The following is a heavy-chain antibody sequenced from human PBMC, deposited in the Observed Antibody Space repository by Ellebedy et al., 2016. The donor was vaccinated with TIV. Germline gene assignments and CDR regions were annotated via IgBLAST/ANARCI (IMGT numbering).Heavy chain of an antibody. CDR2: ISAYNGNT. V-gene: IGHV1-18*04. J-gene: IGHJ6*02. Sequence: AASVKVSCKASGYTFTSYGISWVRQAPGQGLEWMGWISAYNGNTNYAQKLQGRVTMTTDTSTSTAYMELRSLRSDDTAVYYCARGLYSNYAYGMDVWGQGTTVTVSS. CDR1: GYTFTSYG. CDR3: ARGLYSNYAYGMDV. D-gene: IGHD4-11*01.